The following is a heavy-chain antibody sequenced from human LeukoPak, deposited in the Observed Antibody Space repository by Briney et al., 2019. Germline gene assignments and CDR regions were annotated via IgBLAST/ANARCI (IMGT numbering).Heavy chain of an antibody. CDR1: GFPFSDAW. J-gene: IGHJ3*01. V-gene: IGHV3-15*01. Sequence: GGSLRLSCATSGFPFSDAWMAWVRQAPGQGLEWIGRIKNKRSGATDYAESVKGRFTISRDDSQNMVHLQMNSLNTKDTAVYYCTWIQKVVGGFDLWGQGTMVTVSS. CDR2: IKNKRSGAT. CDR3: TWIQKVVGGFDL. D-gene: IGHD5-18*01.